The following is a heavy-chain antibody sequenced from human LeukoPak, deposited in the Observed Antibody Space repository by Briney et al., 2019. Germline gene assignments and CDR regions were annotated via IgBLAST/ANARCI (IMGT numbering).Heavy chain of an antibody. J-gene: IGHJ3*02. D-gene: IGHD3-22*01. CDR1: GFTFSDYY. CDR3: AREYYDSSGYPGAFDI. Sequence: PGGSLRLSCAASGFTFSDYYMSWIRQAPGKGLEWVSYISSSGSTIYYADSVKGRFTISRDNAKNSLYLQMNSLKAEDTAVYYCAREYYDSSGYPGAFDIWGQGTMVTVSS. V-gene: IGHV3-11*01. CDR2: ISSSGSTI.